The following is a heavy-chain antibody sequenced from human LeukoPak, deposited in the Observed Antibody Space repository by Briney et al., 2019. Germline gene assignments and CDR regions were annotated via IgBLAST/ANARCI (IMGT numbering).Heavy chain of an antibody. J-gene: IGHJ4*02. D-gene: IGHD2-21*02. CDR3: TRAYCGGDCYPPLYDY. Sequence: SVKVSCKASGGTFSSYAISWVRQAPGQGLEWMGGIIPIFGTANYAQKFQGRVTITTDESTSTAYMELSSLRSEDTAVYYCTRAYCGGDCYPPLYDYWGQGTLVTVSS. CDR1: GGTFSSYA. CDR2: IIPIFGTA. V-gene: IGHV1-69*05.